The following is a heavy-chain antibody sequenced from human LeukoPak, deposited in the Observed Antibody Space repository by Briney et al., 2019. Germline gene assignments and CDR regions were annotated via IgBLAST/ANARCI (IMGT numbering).Heavy chain of an antibody. D-gene: IGHD3-16*01. V-gene: IGHV4-38-2*02. CDR3: AKRMPSLFWFDP. J-gene: IGHJ5*02. CDR2: IYHSGST. CDR1: GYSISSGYY. Sequence: SETLSLTCTVSGYSISSGYYWGWIRQPPGKGLEWIGSIYHSGSTYYNPSLKSRVTISVDTSKNKFSLKLSSVTAADTAVYYFAKRMPSLFWFDPWGQGTLVTVSS.